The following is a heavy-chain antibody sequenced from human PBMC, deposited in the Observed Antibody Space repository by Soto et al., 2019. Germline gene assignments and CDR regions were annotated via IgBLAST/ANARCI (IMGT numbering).Heavy chain of an antibody. Sequence: SETLSLTCAVYGGSFSGYYWSWIRQPPGKGLEWIGEINHSGSTNYNPSLKSRVTISVDTSKNQFSLKLSSVTAADTAVYYCARGAGLYYGSGSYYKNYYYGMDVWGQGTTVTVS. J-gene: IGHJ6*02. D-gene: IGHD3-10*01. CDR3: ARGAGLYYGSGSYYKNYYYGMDV. CDR2: INHSGST. CDR1: GGSFSGYY. V-gene: IGHV4-34*01.